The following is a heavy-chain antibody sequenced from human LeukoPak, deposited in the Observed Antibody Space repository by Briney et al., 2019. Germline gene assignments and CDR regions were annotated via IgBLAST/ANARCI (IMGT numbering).Heavy chain of an antibody. D-gene: IGHD2-15*01. J-gene: IGHJ6*04. CDR1: GGSFSGYY. CDR2: INHSGST. V-gene: IGHV4-34*01. CDR3: TRDRIGLDV. Sequence: PSETLSLTCAVYGGSFSGYYWSWIRQPPGKGLEWIGEINHSGSTNYNPSLKSRVTISVDTSKNQFSLKLNSVSAADTAVYYCTRDRIGLDVWGKGTTVIISS.